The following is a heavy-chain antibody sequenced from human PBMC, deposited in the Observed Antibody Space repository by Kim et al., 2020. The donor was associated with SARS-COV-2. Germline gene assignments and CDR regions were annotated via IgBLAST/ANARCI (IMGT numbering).Heavy chain of an antibody. Sequence: SVKVSCKASGGTFSSYAISWVRQAPGQGLEWMGGIIPIFGTANYAQKFQGRVTITADESTSTAYMELSSLRSEDTAVYYCARRGYCSSTSCYGSRDYYYGMDVWGQGTTVTVSS. V-gene: IGHV1-69*13. CDR2: IIPIFGTA. CDR1: GGTFSSYA. CDR3: ARRGYCSSTSCYGSRDYYYGMDV. J-gene: IGHJ6*02. D-gene: IGHD2-2*01.